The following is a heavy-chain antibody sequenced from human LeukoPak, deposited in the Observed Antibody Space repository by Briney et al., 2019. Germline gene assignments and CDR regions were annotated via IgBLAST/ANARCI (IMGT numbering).Heavy chain of an antibody. J-gene: IGHJ4*02. D-gene: IGHD2-21*02. CDR1: GGTFSSYA. V-gene: IGHV1-69*04. CDR3: ARDKCGGSCAYRGGDSYSHA. CDR2: IIPILGIA. Sequence: GSSVKVSCKASGGTFSSYAISWVRQAPGQGLEWMGRIIPILGIANYAQKFQGRVTITADKSTSTAYMELSSLRSEDTAVYYCARDKCGGSCAYRGGDSYSHAWGQGTLVTVSS.